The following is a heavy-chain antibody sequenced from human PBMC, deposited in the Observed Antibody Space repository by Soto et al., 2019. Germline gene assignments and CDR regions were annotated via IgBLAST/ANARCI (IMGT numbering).Heavy chain of an antibody. V-gene: IGHV1-58*01. D-gene: IGHD6-6*01. CDR2: IVVGSGNT. J-gene: IGHJ6*04. CDR3: AADRAARWYYGMDV. CDR1: GFTFTRSA. Sequence: SVKVSCKASGFTFTRSAVQWVRQARRQRLEWIGWIVVGSGNTNYAQKFQERVTITRDMSTSTAYMELSSLRSEETAVYYCAADRAARWYYGMDVWGEGTTVTVAS.